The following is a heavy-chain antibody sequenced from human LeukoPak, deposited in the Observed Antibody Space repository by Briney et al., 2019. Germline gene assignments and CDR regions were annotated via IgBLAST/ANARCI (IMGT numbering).Heavy chain of an antibody. V-gene: IGHV3-23*01. D-gene: IGHD1-26*01. CDR2: ISAGGGSI. CDR3: AKDRVIVGATIIDY. J-gene: IGHJ4*02. CDR1: GFTFSNYA. Sequence: GGSLRLSCAASGFTFSNYAMSCVRQAPGKGLEWVSAISAGGGSIYYADSVKGRFTISRDNSKNTVFVQMNSLRAEDTAVYYCAKDRVIVGATIIDYWGQGTLVTVSS.